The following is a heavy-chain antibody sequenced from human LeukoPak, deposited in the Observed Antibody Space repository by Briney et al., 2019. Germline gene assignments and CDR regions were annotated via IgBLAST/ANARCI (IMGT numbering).Heavy chain of an antibody. D-gene: IGHD6-6*01. CDR2: IYYSGST. J-gene: IGHJ3*02. Sequence: PLETLSLTCTVSGGSISSSSYYWGWIRQPPGKGLEWIGSIYYSGSTYYNPSLKSRVTISVDTSKNQFSLKLSSVTAADTAVYYCASIAARPASDAFDIWGQGTMVTVSS. V-gene: IGHV4-39*07. CDR3: ASIAARPASDAFDI. CDR1: GGSISSSSYY.